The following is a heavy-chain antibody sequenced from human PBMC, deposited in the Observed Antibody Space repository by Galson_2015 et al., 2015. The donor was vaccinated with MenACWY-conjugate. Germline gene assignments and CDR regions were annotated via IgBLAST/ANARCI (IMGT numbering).Heavy chain of an antibody. D-gene: IGHD1-26*01. CDR2: ISPGDSYT. J-gene: IGHJ6*02. CDR1: GYTFTTYW. CDR3: TRHPPGGRGMDV. Sequence: QSGAEVKKPGESLKISCTGSGYTFTTYWIGWVRQMPGKGLEWMWFISPGDSYTRYNPAFQGQVTISADKSISTAYLQWNSLQASDTAMYYCTRHPPGGRGMDVWGQGTTVTVSS. V-gene: IGHV5-51*01.